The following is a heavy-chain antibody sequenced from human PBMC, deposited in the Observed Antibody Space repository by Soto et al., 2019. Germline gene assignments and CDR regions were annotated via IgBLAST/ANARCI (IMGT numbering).Heavy chain of an antibody. CDR2: IYWNDDK. D-gene: IGHD5-18*01. Sequence: SGPTLVNPTQTLTLTCTFSGFSLSTSGVGVGWIRQPPGKALEWLALIYWNDDKRYSPSLKSRLTITKDTSKNQVVLTMTNIDPVDTATYYCAHRGYSYGYFGYYYYGMDVWGQGTTVTVSS. J-gene: IGHJ6*02. V-gene: IGHV2-5*01. CDR1: GFSLSTSGVG. CDR3: AHRGYSYGYFGYYYYGMDV.